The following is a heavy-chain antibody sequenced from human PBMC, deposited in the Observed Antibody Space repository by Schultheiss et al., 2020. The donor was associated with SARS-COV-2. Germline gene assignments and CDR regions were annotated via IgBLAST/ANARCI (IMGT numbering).Heavy chain of an antibody. CDR2: ISGGGGNT. J-gene: IGHJ4*02. V-gene: IGHV3-23*01. CDR1: GLTFSNAW. Sequence: GGSLRLSCAASGLTFSNAWMSWVRQAPGMGLEWVSSISGGGGNTYYADSVKGRFTISRDNSKNTLYLQMNSLRVEDTAVYYCARDKGGGYNNYIDYWGQGTLVTVSS. CDR3: ARDKGGGYNNYIDY. D-gene: IGHD5-24*01.